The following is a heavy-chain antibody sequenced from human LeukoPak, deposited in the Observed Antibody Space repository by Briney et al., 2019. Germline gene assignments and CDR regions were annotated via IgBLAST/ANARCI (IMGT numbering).Heavy chain of an antibody. CDR2: ISYSGST. J-gene: IGHJ6*02. V-gene: IGHV4-59*01. CDR1: GGSISRNY. Sequence: SETLSLTCTVSGGSISRNYWNWLRQPPGKGLEYIGYISYSGSTNYNPSLTSRLTISIDTSKNQFSLKLRSVTAADTAVSYCAKAGHCSSTSCYDSSYYYYGMDVWGQGTTVTVSS. D-gene: IGHD2-2*01. CDR3: AKAGHCSSTSCYDSSYYYYGMDV.